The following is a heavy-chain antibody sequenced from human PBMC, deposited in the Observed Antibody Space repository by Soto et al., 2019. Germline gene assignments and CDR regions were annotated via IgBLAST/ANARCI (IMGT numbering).Heavy chain of an antibody. D-gene: IGHD3-22*01. CDR3: ARVAPVVNDY. V-gene: IGHV4-30-2*01. Sequence: QLQLQESGSGLVKPSETLSLTCAVSGGSISSGGYSWSWIRQPAGKGLEWIGYIYHSGSTYYNPSLQSRVTISVDRSKNQFSLKLSSVTAADTAVYYCARVAPVVNDYWGQGTLVTVSS. CDR2: IYHSGST. J-gene: IGHJ4*02. CDR1: GGSISSGGYS.